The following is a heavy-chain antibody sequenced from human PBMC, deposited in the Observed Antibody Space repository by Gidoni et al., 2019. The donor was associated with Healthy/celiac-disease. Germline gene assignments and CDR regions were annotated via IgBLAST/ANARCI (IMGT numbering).Heavy chain of an antibody. D-gene: IGHD3-10*01. CDR2: IYIGGST. V-gene: IGHV3-53*01. Sequence: EVQLVESGGGLIQPGGSLRLSWSASGFPVSSNYMSWVRQAPGKGREWVLVIYIGGSTYYADYGKGRFTISRDNSKNTLYLQMNSLRAEDTAVYYCARDKCGGYYGSGSNYYYGMDVWGQGTTVTVSS. J-gene: IGHJ6*02. CDR1: GFPVSSNY. CDR3: ARDKCGGYYGSGSNYYYGMDV.